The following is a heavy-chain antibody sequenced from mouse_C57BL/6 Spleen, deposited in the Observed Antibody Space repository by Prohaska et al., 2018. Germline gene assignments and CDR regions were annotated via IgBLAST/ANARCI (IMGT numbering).Heavy chain of an antibody. CDR3: ARVGLRRPDWYFDV. V-gene: IGHV1-52*01. J-gene: IGHJ1*03. CDR2: IDPSDSET. Sequence: QVQLHQPGAELVRPGSSVKLSCKASGYTFTSYWMHWVKQRPIQGLEWIGNIDPSDSETHYNQKFKDKATLTVDKSSSTAYMQLSSLTSEDSAVYYCARVGLRRPDWYFDVWGTGTTVTVSS. CDR1: GYTFTSYW. D-gene: IGHD2-4*01.